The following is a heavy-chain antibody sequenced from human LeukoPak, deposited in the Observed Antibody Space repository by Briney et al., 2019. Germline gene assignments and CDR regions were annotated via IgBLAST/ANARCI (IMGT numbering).Heavy chain of an antibody. CDR2: IYYSGST. Sequence: SETLSLTCTVSGGSISSYYWSWIRQPPGKGLEWIGYIYYSGSTNYNPSLKSRVTISVDTSENQFSLKLSSVTAADTAVYYCARAAGEIFGVVYYFDYWGQGTLVTVSS. D-gene: IGHD3-3*01. J-gene: IGHJ4*02. CDR3: ARAAGEIFGVVYYFDY. V-gene: IGHV4-59*01. CDR1: GGSISSYY.